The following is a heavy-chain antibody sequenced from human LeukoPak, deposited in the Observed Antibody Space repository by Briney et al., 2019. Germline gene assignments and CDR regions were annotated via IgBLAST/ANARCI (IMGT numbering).Heavy chain of an antibody. V-gene: IGHV4-59*01. Sequence: SETLSLTCTVSGGSISGYYWGWIRQPPGKGLEYIGFIFYSDTTNYNPSLKSRVTISVDTSKNQFSLKLSSVTAADTAVYYCARDSSSIAARRGYYYYYMDVWGKGTTVTVSS. D-gene: IGHD6-6*01. CDR3: ARDSSSIAARRGYYYYYMDV. CDR1: GGSISGYY. CDR2: IFYSDTT. J-gene: IGHJ6*03.